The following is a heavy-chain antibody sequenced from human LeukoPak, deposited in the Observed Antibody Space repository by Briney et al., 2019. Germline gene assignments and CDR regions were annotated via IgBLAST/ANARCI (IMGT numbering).Heavy chain of an antibody. D-gene: IGHD3-10*01. V-gene: IGHV3-23*01. CDR1: GFTFSSYA. CDR3: AKDRGYGSGLYYGAYYFDY. J-gene: IGHJ4*02. CDR2: ISGGGGST. Sequence: GGSLRLSCAGSGFTFSSYAMSWVRQAPGKGLEWVSAISGGGGSTYYADSVKGRFTISRDSSKNTLYLQMNSLRAEDTAVYYCAKDRGYGSGLYYGAYYFDYWGQGTLVTVSS.